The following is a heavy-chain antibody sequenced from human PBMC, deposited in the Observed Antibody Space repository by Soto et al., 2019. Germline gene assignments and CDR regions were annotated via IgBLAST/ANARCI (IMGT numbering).Heavy chain of an antibody. CDR3: ARGLYDSSGNPYPNFDY. J-gene: IGHJ4*02. CDR1: GGSISSYY. CDR2: IYYSGST. D-gene: IGHD3-22*01. V-gene: IGHV4-59*01. Sequence: SETLSLTCTVSGGSISSYYWSWIRQPPGKGLEWIGYIYYSGSTNYNPSLKSRVTISVDTSKNQFSLKLSSVTAADTAVYYCARGLYDSSGNPYPNFDYWGQGTLVTVSS.